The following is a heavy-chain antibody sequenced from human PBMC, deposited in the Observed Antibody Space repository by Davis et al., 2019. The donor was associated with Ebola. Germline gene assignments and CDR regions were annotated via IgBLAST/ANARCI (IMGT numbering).Heavy chain of an antibody. CDR2: ISAYNGNT. V-gene: IGHV1-18*04. CDR1: GYTFTSYY. D-gene: IGHD3-22*01. J-gene: IGHJ4*02. CDR3: ARETYYYDSSGYYYPDY. Sequence: ASVKVSCKASGYTFTSYYMHWVRQAPGQGLEWMGWISAYNGNTNYAQKLQGRVTMTTDTSTSTAYMELRSLRSDDTAVYYCARETYYYDSSGYYYPDYWGQGTLVTVSS.